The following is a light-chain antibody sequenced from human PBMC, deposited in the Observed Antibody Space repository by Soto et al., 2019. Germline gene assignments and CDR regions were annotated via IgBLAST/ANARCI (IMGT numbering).Light chain of an antibody. CDR1: QSISSW. Sequence: DIQLTQSPSTLSSSVGDRVTLTCRASQSISSWLAWYQQKPGKAPKLLIYDASSLESGVPSRFSGSGSGTELTLTISSLQTDDFANYYCQQYNSYSPSTFGQGTKVDIK. J-gene: IGKJ1*01. CDR3: QQYNSYSPST. V-gene: IGKV1-5*01. CDR2: DAS.